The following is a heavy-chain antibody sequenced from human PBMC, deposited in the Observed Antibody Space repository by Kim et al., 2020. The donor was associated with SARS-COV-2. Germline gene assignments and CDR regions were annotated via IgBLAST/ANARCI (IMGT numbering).Heavy chain of an antibody. Sequence: GGSLRLSCAASGFTFSSYSMNWVRQAPGKGLEWVSSISSSSSYIYYADSVKGRFTISRDNAKNSLYLQMNSLRAEDTAVYYCARAPLGYCSGGSCYYFDYWGQGTLVTVSS. D-gene: IGHD2-15*01. CDR1: GFTFSSYS. CDR3: ARAPLGYCSGGSCYYFDY. V-gene: IGHV3-21*01. CDR2: ISSSSSYI. J-gene: IGHJ4*02.